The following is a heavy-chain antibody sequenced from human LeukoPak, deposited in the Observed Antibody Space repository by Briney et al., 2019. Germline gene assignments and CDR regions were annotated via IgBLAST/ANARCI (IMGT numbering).Heavy chain of an antibody. D-gene: IGHD3-10*01. J-gene: IGHJ3*02. CDR3: ARDRYYGSGSYDAFDI. Sequence: SETLSLTCTVSGYSITSGYYWGWIRQPPGKGLEWIGSIYNTGSTFYNPSLKSRVTLSVDPSKNQFSLKLSSVTAADTAVYYCARDRYYGSGSYDAFDIWGQGTMATVSS. V-gene: IGHV4-38-2*02. CDR1: GYSITSGYY. CDR2: IYNTGST.